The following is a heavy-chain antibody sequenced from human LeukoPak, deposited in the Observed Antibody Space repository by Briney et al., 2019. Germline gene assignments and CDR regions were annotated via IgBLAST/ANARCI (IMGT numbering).Heavy chain of an antibody. D-gene: IGHD3-22*01. V-gene: IGHV4-39*07. CDR3: ATEQNPYDSSGYFDY. Sequence: SETLSLTCTVSGGSISSSSYYWGWIRQPPGKGLEWIGSIYYSGSTYYNPSLKSRVTISVDTSKNQFSLKLSSVTAADTAVYYCATEQNPYDSSGYFDYWGQGTLVTVSS. J-gene: IGHJ4*02. CDR1: GGSISSSSYY. CDR2: IYYSGST.